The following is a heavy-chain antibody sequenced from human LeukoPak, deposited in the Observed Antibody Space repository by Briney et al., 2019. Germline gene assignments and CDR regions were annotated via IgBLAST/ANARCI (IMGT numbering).Heavy chain of an antibody. D-gene: IGHD5-12*01. CDR3: ARVRGYEAFDY. CDR2: INHSGST. V-gene: IGHV4-34*01. J-gene: IGHJ4*02. Sequence: PSETLSLTCAVYGGSFSGYYWIWIRQPPGKGLEWIGEINHSGSTNYNPSLKSRVTISVDTSTNQFSLKLSSVTAADTAVYYCARVRGYEAFDYWGQGTLVTVSS. CDR1: GGSFSGYY.